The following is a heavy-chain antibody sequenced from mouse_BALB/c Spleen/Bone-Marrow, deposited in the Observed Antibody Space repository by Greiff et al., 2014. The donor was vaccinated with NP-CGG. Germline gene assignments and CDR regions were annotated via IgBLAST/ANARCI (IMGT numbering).Heavy chain of an antibody. CDR1: GYSITSDYA. CDR3: AKRTPYGNSFAY. Sequence: DVQLQESGPGLVKPSQSLSLTCTVTGYSITSDYAWNWIRRFPGNKLEWMGYISYSGSTSYNPSLKSRISITRDTSKNQFFLQLNSVTTEDTATYYCAKRTPYGNSFAYWGQGTLVTVSA. J-gene: IGHJ3*01. CDR2: ISYSGST. D-gene: IGHD2-10*02. V-gene: IGHV3-2*02.